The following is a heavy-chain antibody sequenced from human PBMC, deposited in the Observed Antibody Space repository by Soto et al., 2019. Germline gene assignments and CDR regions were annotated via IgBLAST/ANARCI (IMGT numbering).Heavy chain of an antibody. CDR2: INAYNGNT. Sequence: ASVKVSCKASGYSFTRYGIGWARQAPGQGLEWMGWINAYNGNTNYAQNLQGRLTLTTDTSTTTAYMELRSLRSNDTAVYFCARFSTLGKDYGVDVWGQGTTVTVSS. J-gene: IGHJ6*02. D-gene: IGHD3-3*02. CDR3: ARFSTLGKDYGVDV. CDR1: GYSFTRYG. V-gene: IGHV1-18*01.